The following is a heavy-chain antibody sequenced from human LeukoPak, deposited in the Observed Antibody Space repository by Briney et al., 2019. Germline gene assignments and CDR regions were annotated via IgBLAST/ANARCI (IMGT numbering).Heavy chain of an antibody. CDR2: IWYDGSNK. CDR3: AKESEGALYYFDY. V-gene: IGHV3-30*02. CDR1: GFTFSSYG. D-gene: IGHD1-26*01. J-gene: IGHJ4*02. Sequence: GGSLRLSCAASGFTFSSYGMHWVRQAPGKGLEWVAVIWYDGSNKYYADSVKGRFTISRDNSKNTLYLQMNSLRAEDTAVYYCAKESEGALYYFDYWGQGTLVTVSS.